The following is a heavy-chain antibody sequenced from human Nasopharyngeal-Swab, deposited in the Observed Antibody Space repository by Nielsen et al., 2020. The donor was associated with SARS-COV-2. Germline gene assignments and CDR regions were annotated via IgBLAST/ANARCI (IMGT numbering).Heavy chain of an antibody. J-gene: IGHJ4*02. CDR2: ISGSDGSA. D-gene: IGHD1-14*01. Sequence: GESLKISCAASGFTFSSYAMSWVRQAPGKGLEWVSTISGSDGSAYYADSVKGRFTISRDNSRHTLCLQMNSLRAEDTAVYYCARIRTGAYFYYWGQGTLVTVSS. V-gene: IGHV3-23*01. CDR3: ARIRTGAYFYY. CDR1: GFTFSSYA.